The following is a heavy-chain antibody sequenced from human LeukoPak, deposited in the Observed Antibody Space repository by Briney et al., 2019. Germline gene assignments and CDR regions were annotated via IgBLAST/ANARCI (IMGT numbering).Heavy chain of an antibody. CDR3: ARDFWGSADY. J-gene: IGHJ4*02. CDR1: GFTFSNYY. D-gene: IGHD7-27*01. V-gene: IGHV3-74*01. Sequence: GGSLRLSCAASGFTFSNYYMNWVRQAPGKGLVWVSRINSDGSSTTYAHLVKGRFTISRDNAKNTLYLKMKSLRADDTALYYCARDFWGSADYWGQGTLVTVSS. CDR2: INSDGSST.